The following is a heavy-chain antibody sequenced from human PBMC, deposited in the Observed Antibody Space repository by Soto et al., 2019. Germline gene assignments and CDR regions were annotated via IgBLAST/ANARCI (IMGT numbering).Heavy chain of an antibody. Sequence: EVQLVESGGGLVQPGGSLRLSCAASGFTLSSYSMHWVRQAPGKGLEWVSYISGSGGTIYYADSVKGRFTISRDNAKNSMSVQMNRLRNEEPAVSFCERETGLKSSSWSSYFDFWGQGTRVTVSS. CDR3: ERETGLKSSSWSSYFDF. CDR2: ISGSGGTI. V-gene: IGHV3-48*02. CDR1: GFTLSSYS. D-gene: IGHD6-13*01. J-gene: IGHJ4*02.